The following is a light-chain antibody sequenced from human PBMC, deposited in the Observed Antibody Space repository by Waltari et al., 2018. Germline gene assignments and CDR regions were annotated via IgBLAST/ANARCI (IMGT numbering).Light chain of an antibody. CDR1: DSDVGAYDF. J-gene: IGLJ1*01. CDR3: SSYTHSSAPGV. V-gene: IGLV2-14*01. Sequence: SPGQSITISCSGTDSDVGAYDFVSWYQQHPGKAPHLIIYEVSNRPSGITNRFSASKSGNTASRTISGLQAEDEAHYYCSSYTHSSAPGVFGTGTRVTVL. CDR2: EVS.